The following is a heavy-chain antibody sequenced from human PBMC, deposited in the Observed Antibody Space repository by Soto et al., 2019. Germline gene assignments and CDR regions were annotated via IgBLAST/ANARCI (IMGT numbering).Heavy chain of an antibody. J-gene: IGHJ4*02. CDR3: ARDGSSNWVDY. CDR2: IDPSRGSA. CDR1: GYTFINYY. V-gene: IGHV1-46*01. D-gene: IGHD7-27*01. Sequence: ASVKVSCKASGYTFINYYIHWVRQAPGQGLEWMGMIDPSRGSASYAQRFQARVTMTRDTSTSTVYMELSSLRSEDTAVYYCARDGSSNWVDYWGQGTLVTVSS.